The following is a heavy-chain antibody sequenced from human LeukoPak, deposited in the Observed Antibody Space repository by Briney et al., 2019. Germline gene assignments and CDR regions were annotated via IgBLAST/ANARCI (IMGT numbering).Heavy chain of an antibody. J-gene: IGHJ5*02. V-gene: IGHV4-30-2*01. D-gene: IGHD1-26*01. CDR3: ARDGSTDPLGYNWFDP. CDR1: GGSISSGGYS. Sequence: SETLSLTCAVSGGSISSGGYSWSWIRQPPGKGLEWIGYIYHSGSTYYSPSLKSRVTISVDRSKNQFSLKLSSVTAADTAVYYCARDGSTDPLGYNWFDPWGQGTLVTVSS. CDR2: IYHSGST.